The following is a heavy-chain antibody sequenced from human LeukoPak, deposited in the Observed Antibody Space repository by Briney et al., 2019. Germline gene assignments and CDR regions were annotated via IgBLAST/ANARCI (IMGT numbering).Heavy chain of an antibody. V-gene: IGHV4-61*02. CDR1: GGSISSGSYY. Sequence: PPETLSLTCTVSGGSISSGSYYWSWIRQPAGKGLEWIGRIYTSGSTNYNPSLKSRVTMSVDTSKNQFSLKLSSVTAADTAVYYCAALGDAFDIWGQGTMVTVSS. D-gene: IGHD3-16*01. CDR2: IYTSGST. J-gene: IGHJ3*02. CDR3: AALGDAFDI.